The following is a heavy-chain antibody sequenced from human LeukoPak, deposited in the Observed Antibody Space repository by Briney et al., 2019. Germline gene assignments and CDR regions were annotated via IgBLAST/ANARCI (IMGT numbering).Heavy chain of an antibody. Sequence: GGSVRLSCAASGFTFSNVWMRWVRQAPGKGLEGGGRIKSKTDGGITDYAATVKGRFTISRDDSKNTLYLQMNSLKTEDTAVYYCATDLRWEANGLQHWGQGTLVTVSS. CDR1: GFTFSNVW. V-gene: IGHV3-15*01. CDR2: IKSKTDGGIT. CDR3: ATDLRWEANGLQH. J-gene: IGHJ1*01. D-gene: IGHD4-23*01.